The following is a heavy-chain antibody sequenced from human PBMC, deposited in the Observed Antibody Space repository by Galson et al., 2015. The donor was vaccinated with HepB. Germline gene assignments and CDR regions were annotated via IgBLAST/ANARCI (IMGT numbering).Heavy chain of an antibody. D-gene: IGHD3-22*01. CDR3: AKAGNYYDSSGFDY. CDR1: GFTFSSYG. J-gene: IGHJ4*02. Sequence: SLRLSCAASGFTFSSYGMHWVRQAPGKGLEWVAVISYDGSNKYYADSVKGRFTISRDNSKNTLYLQMNSLRAEDTAVYYCAKAGNYYDSSGFDYWGQGTLVTVSS. V-gene: IGHV3-30*18. CDR2: ISYDGSNK.